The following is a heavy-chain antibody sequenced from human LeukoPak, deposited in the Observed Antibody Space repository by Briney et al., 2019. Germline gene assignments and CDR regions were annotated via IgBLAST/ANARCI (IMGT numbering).Heavy chain of an antibody. J-gene: IGHJ6*03. CDR3: AKAPASTGRGPRYYYYMDV. Sequence: PGRSLRLSCAASGFTFSSYGMHWVRQAPGKGLEWVAVIWYGGSNKYYADSVKGRFTISRDNSKNTLYLQMNSLRAEDTAVYYCAKAPASTGRGPRYYYYMDVWGKGTTVTVSS. V-gene: IGHV3-30*18. CDR1: GFTFSSYG. D-gene: IGHD6-25*01. CDR2: IWYGGSNK.